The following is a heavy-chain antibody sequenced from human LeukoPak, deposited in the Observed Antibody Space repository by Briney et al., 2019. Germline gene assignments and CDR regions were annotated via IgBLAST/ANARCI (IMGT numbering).Heavy chain of an antibody. V-gene: IGHV3-13*01. J-gene: IGHJ5*02. D-gene: IGHD5-18*01. Sequence: GGSLRLSCAASGFTFSSYDMHWVRQATGKGLEWVSAIGTAGDTYYPGSVKGRFTISRENAKNSLYLRMNSLRAGDTAVYYCARGHSYGYVESWFDPWGQGTLVTVSS. CDR2: IGTAGDT. CDR1: GFTFSSYD. CDR3: ARGHSYGYVESWFDP.